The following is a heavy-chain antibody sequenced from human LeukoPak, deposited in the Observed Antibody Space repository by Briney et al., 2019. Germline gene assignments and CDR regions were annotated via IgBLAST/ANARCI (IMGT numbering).Heavy chain of an antibody. CDR2: IHHDGRI. CDR3: ARSHDHLWGNYPDY. Sequence: SETLSLTCDVSGGSIDSTNWWNWVRPPPGKGLEWIGEIHHDGRINYNPSLKSRVTLSVDKSKNQFSLGLNSVTAADTAMYYCARSHDHLWGNYPDYWGQGTLVTVSS. CDR1: GGSIDSTNW. D-gene: IGHD3-16*02. J-gene: IGHJ4*02. V-gene: IGHV4/OR15-8*01.